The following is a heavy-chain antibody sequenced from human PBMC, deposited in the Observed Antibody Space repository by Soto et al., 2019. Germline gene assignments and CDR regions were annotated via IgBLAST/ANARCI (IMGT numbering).Heavy chain of an antibody. CDR3: ARRVGVAPVYDAYDM. Sequence: QAQLVQSGAEVKKPGASVKVSCKASGYTFSIYGMSWVRQAPGQGLEWMGWISAGNANTKNAQKFQGRVTMTTDTSXXTAYMELSSLRSDATAVYYCARRVGVAPVYDAYDMWGQGTMVTVSS. CDR2: ISAGNANT. J-gene: IGHJ3*02. CDR1: GYTFSIYG. V-gene: IGHV1-18*01. D-gene: IGHD2-15*01.